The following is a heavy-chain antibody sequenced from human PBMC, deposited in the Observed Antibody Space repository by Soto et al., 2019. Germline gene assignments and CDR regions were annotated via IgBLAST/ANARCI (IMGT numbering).Heavy chain of an antibody. V-gene: IGHV5-51*01. CDR1: GYSFTSYW. CDR3: ARHFYYDSSGYYYFDY. Sequence: GESLKISCKGSGYSFTSYWIGWVRQMPGKGLEWMGIIYPGDSDTRYSPSFQGQVTISADKSISTAYLQWSSLKASDTAMYYCARHFYYDSSGYYYFDYWGQGTLVTVSS. D-gene: IGHD3-22*01. CDR2: IYPGDSDT. J-gene: IGHJ4*02.